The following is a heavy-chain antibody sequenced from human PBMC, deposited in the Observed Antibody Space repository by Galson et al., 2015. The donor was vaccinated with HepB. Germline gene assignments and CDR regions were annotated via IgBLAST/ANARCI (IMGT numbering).Heavy chain of an antibody. CDR2: IKQDGSEK. Sequence: SLRLSCAASGFTFSDYYMSWVRQAPGKGLEWVAKIKQDGSEKHYVDSVKGRFAISRDNAKNSLYLQMNSLRAEDTAVYYCARSGGGIFDYWGQGTLVTVSS. V-gene: IGHV3-7*03. J-gene: IGHJ4*02. CDR3: ARSGGGIFDY. D-gene: IGHD3-10*01. CDR1: GFTFSDYY.